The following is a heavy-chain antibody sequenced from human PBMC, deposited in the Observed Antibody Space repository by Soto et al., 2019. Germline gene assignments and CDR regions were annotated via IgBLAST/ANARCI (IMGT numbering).Heavy chain of an antibody. V-gene: IGHV3-74*01. D-gene: IGHD6-13*01. CDR1: GFTFSSYW. CDR3: ARDRLDSSRYGGGQDAFDI. J-gene: IGHJ3*02. Sequence: GGSLRLSCAASGFTFSSYWMHWVRQAPGKGLVWVSRINSDGSSTSYADSVKGRFTISRDNAKNTLYLQMNSLRAEDTAVYYCARDRLDSSRYGGGQDAFDIWGQGTMVTVSS. CDR2: INSDGSST.